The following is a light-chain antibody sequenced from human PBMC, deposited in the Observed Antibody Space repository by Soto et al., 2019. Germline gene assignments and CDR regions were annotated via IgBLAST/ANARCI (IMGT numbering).Light chain of an antibody. Sequence: IVLTQSPGTLSLSPGERATLSCRASQSVTSGYLAWYQQQPNQAPRLLIYGASYRATGIPDRFSGGGSGTDFTLTISRLEPEDFAVYYCQHYSSSPPAITFGQGTKVDI. J-gene: IGKJ1*01. CDR2: GAS. V-gene: IGKV3-20*01. CDR3: QHYSSSPPAIT. CDR1: QSVTSGY.